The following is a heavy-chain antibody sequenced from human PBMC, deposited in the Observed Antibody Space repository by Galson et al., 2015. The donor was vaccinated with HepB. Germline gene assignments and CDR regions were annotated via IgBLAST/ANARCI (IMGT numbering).Heavy chain of an antibody. J-gene: IGHJ4*02. D-gene: IGHD2-2*01. CDR3: ASPRGSCVSTSCPFFDH. CDR2: ISGSSGYI. CDR1: GFTFSSYS. V-gene: IGHV3-21*06. Sequence: ATGFTFSSYSMHWVRQAPGKGLEWVSSISGSSGYIFYADSVKGRFTISRDNAKNSLYLHMNSLRAEDTAVYYCASPRGSCVSTSCPFFDHWGQGTPVTVSS.